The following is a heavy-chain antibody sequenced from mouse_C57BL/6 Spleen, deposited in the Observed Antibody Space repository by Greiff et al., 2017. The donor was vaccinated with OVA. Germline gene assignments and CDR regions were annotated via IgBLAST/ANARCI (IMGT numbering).Heavy chain of an antibody. CDR3: AREGYYAMDY. J-gene: IGHJ4*01. CDR1: GFTFSDYG. CDR2: ISSGSSTI. V-gene: IGHV5-17*01. Sequence: EVKLVESGGGLVKPGGSLKLSCAASGFTFSDYGMHWVRQAPEKGLEWVAYISSGSSTIYYADTVKGRFTISRDNAKNTLFLQMTSLRSEDTAMYYCAREGYYAMDYWGRGTSVTVSS.